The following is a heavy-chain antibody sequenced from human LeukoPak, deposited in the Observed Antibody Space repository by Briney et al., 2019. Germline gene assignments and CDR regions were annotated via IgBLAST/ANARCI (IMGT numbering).Heavy chain of an antibody. D-gene: IGHD6-13*01. J-gene: IGHJ5*02. Sequence: ASVKVSCKASGYTFTSYDINWVRQATGQGLEWMGWMNPNSGNTGYAQKFLGRVTMTRNTSISTAYMELSSLRSEDTAVYCCARGRLPSTYSSSRNWFDPWGQGTLVTVSS. CDR1: GYTFTSYD. CDR3: ARGRLPSTYSSSRNWFDP. V-gene: IGHV1-8*01. CDR2: MNPNSGNT.